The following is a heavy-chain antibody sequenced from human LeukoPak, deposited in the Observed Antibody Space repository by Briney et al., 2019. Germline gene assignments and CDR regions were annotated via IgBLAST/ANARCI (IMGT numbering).Heavy chain of an antibody. V-gene: IGHV1-69*05. D-gene: IGHD4-17*01. CDR3: ARDYYGDSGYFDY. Sequence: SVKVSCKASGGTFSSYAISWVRQAPGQGLGWMGGSISIFGTANYAQNFQGRVTITTDESTSTAYMELSSLRSEDTAVYYCARDYYGDSGYFDYWGQGTLVTVSS. CDR2: SISIFGTA. J-gene: IGHJ4*02. CDR1: GGTFSSYA.